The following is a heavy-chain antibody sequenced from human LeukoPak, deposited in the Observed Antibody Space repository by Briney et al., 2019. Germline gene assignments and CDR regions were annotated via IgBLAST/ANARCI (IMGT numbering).Heavy chain of an antibody. CDR3: AKPARTDYADY. D-gene: IGHD1-14*01. CDR1: GFTLSNYA. J-gene: IGHJ4*02. Sequence: GGTLRLSCAASGFTLSNYAMNWVRQAPGKGLEWVSSINGSGDKTYYADSVKGRFTISRDNSKNTLYLQMNSLRAEDTAVYYCAKPARTDYADYWGQGTLLTVSS. CDR2: INGSGDKT. V-gene: IGHV3-23*01.